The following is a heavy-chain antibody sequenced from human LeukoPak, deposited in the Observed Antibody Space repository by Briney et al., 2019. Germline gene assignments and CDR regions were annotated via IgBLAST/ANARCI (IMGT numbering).Heavy chain of an antibody. D-gene: IGHD3-16*01. J-gene: IGHJ4*02. V-gene: IGHV1-2*02. CDR1: GYTFTGYY. CDR2: INPNSGGT. CDR3: ARETLGGGTFDY. Sequence: ASVKVSCKASGYTFTGYYMHWVRQAPGQGLEWMGWINPNSGGTNYAQKFQGRVTMTRDTSISTAYMELSRLRSDDTAVYYCARETLGGGTFDYWGQGTLVTVSS.